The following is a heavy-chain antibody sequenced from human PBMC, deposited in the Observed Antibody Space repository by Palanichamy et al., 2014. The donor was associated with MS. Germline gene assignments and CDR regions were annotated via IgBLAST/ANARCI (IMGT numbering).Heavy chain of an antibody. J-gene: IGHJ4*02. CDR1: GFTFSTYA. D-gene: IGHD3-10*01. Sequence: EVQLLESGGGLVQPGGSLRRSYAASGFTFSTYAMTWVRQAPGKGLEWVSVISGSGGSTYYADSVKGRFTISRENSKNTLYLQMNSLRAEDTAVYYCAKLWFGELFILDYWGQGTLVTVSS. V-gene: IGHV3-23*01. CDR3: AKLWFGELFILDY. CDR2: ISGSGGST.